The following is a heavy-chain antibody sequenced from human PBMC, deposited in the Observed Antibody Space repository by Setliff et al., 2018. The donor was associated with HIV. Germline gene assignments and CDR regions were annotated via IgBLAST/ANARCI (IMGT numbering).Heavy chain of an antibody. CDR2: IYNSAST. V-gene: IGHV4-59*08. CDR1: GDSISTDY. J-gene: IGHJ4*02. Sequence: SETLSLTCTVSGDSISTDYWTWIRQPPGKGLEWVGYIYNSASTSYNPSLKSRVTISVDTSKNQFSLKLSSVTAADTAVYYCARHSPSDYWGQGTLVTVSS. CDR3: ARHSPSDY.